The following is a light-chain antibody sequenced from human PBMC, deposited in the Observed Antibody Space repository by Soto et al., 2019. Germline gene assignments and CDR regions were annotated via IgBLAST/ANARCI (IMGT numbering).Light chain of an antibody. CDR2: DAS. J-gene: IGKJ3*01. CDR3: QKCEYLPI. CDR1: HAITRY. Sequence: DIQMTPSPSSLSASVGARVTITCQASHAITRYLNWYQHKPGKAPKPLIYDASMLEAGVPSRFSGIGSGTHFTFTFSSLQPEDVATYYCQKCEYLPIFGPGTTGDFK. V-gene: IGKV1-33*01.